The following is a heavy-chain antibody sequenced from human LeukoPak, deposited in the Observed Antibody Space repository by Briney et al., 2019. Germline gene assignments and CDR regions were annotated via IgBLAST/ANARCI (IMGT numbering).Heavy chain of an antibody. V-gene: IGHV4-59*08. J-gene: IGHJ6*02. D-gene: IGHD2/OR15-2a*01. Sequence: SETLSLTCTVSGGSISSYYWSWIRQPPGKGLEWIGYIYYNGNTNYNPSLKSRGTLSVDPSKNQFSLKLISVTAADTAVYYFARHFWDSYYGMDVWGQGTTVTVSS. CDR1: GGSISSYY. CDR3: ARHFWDSYYGMDV. CDR2: IYYNGNT.